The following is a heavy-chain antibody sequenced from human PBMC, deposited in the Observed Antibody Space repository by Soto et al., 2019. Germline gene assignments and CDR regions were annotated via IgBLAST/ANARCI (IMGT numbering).Heavy chain of an antibody. CDR1: GYSFTIYW. CDR2: IYPGDSDT. J-gene: IGHJ5*02. V-gene: IGHV5-51*01. Sequence: PGESLKISCKGSGYSFTIYWIGWVRQMPGKGLEWMGIIYPGDSDTRYSPSFQGQVTISADKSISTAYLQWSSLKASDTAMYYCARHGGYSHGYSWFDPWGQGTLVTVSS. D-gene: IGHD5-18*01. CDR3: ARHGGYSHGYSWFDP.